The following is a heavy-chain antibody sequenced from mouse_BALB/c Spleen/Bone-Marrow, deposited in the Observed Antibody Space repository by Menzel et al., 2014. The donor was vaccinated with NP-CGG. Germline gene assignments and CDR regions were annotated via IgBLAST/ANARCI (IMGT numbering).Heavy chain of an antibody. CDR2: TDPDNGNT. CDR1: GFYITDTY. V-gene: IGHV14-3*02. Sequence: GHLLESGAELVKPGASVKVSCTASGFYITDTYMHWVKQRPEQSLEWIGRTDPDNGNTNYDLKFQGKATITADTSSNTAYLQRRSLTAEETAVYYCDRGDYDYDLDYWGPGPTLTVSS. D-gene: IGHD2-4*01. J-gene: IGHJ2*01. CDR3: DRGDYDYDLDY.